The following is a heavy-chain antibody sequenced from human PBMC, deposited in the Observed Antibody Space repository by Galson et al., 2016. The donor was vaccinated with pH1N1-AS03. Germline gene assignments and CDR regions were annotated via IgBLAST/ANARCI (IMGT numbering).Heavy chain of an antibody. CDR1: GFTFSTYW. V-gene: IGHV3-7*01. CDR3: ARDAPGYGGYVE. J-gene: IGHJ4*02. Sequence: SLRLSCAASGFTFSTYWMSWVRQAPGKGLEWVANIKADGSAKYYVDSVKGRFTISRDNAKNSLYLQIDSLRGEDTAVYYCARDAPGYGGYVEWGQGTLVTVSS. D-gene: IGHD5-12*01. CDR2: IKADGSAK.